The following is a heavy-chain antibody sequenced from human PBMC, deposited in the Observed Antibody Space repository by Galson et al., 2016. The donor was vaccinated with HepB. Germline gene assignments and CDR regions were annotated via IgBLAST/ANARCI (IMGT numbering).Heavy chain of an antibody. CDR3: ARDPERYDFWSGSRTFDY. CDR2: IGSSGTII. D-gene: IGHD3-3*01. V-gene: IGHV3-48*03. Sequence: LRLSCAASGFSFSNYEMNWVRQAPGKGLEWVSYIGSSGTIIKYADSVQGRFTISRDNAKNSLFLQMNSLRAEDTAVYYCARDPERYDFWSGSRTFDYWGQGTLVTVSS. J-gene: IGHJ4*02. CDR1: GFSFSNYE.